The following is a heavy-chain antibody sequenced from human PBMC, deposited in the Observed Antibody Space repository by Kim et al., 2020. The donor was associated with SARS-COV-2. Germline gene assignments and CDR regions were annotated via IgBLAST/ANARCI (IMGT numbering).Heavy chain of an antibody. J-gene: IGHJ4*02. Sequence: SEKVSCKASGGTFSSYAISWVRQAPGQGLEWMGGIIPIFGTANYAQKFQGRVTITADESTSTAYMELSSLRSEDTAVYYCARAQRGRGDYGDYFDYWGQGTLVTVSS. D-gene: IGHD3-10*01. CDR2: IIPIFGTA. CDR3: ARAQRGRGDYGDYFDY. CDR1: GGTFSSYA. V-gene: IGHV1-69*13.